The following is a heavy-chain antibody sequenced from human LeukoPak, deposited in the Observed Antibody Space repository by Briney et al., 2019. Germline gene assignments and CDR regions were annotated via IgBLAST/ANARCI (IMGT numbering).Heavy chain of an antibody. V-gene: IGHV1-69*05. CDR1: GGTFSSYA. CDR3: ARSSGYYYVFDY. D-gene: IGHD3-22*01. Sequence: SVKVSCKASGGTFSSYAISWVRQAPGQGLEWMGGIIPIFGTANYAQKFQGRVTITTDESTSTAYMELSSLRSEDTAVYYCARSSGYYYVFDYWGQGTLVTVSS. CDR2: IIPIFGTA. J-gene: IGHJ4*02.